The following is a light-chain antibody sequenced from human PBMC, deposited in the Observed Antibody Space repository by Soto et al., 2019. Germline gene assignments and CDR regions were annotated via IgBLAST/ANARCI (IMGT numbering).Light chain of an antibody. CDR1: QSVSSNY. CDR2: GAS. V-gene: IGKV3-20*01. Sequence: EIVMTQSPATLSVSPGERATLSCRASQSVSSNYLAWYQQKPGQAPRLLIYGASTRATGIPARFSGSGSGTEFTLSIDRLEPEDFAVYYCQHYVSPWTFGQGTKVEIK. J-gene: IGKJ1*01. CDR3: QHYVSPWT.